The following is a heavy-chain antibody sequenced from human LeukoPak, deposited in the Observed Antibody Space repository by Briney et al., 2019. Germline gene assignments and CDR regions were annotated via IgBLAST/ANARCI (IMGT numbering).Heavy chain of an antibody. D-gene: IGHD3-10*01. Sequence: GGSLRLSCAASGFTFSSYAMSWVRQAPGKGLEWVSSISSSSSYIYYADSVKGRFTISRDNAKNSLYLQMNSLRAEDTAVYYCARDDRITMVRGVATFDYWGQGTLVTVSS. CDR2: ISSSSSYI. CDR1: GFTFSSYA. V-gene: IGHV3-21*01. J-gene: IGHJ4*02. CDR3: ARDDRITMVRGVATFDY.